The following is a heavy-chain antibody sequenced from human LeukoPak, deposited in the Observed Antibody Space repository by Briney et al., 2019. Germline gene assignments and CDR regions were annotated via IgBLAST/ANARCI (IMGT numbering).Heavy chain of an antibody. Sequence: ASVKVSCKASGYTFTGYYMHWVRQAPGQGLEWMGWINPNSGGTNYAQEFQGRVTMTRDTSISTAYMELSRLRSDDTAVYYCALMGAMAPGGLYYYYGMDVWGQGTTVTVSS. J-gene: IGHJ6*02. D-gene: IGHD1-26*01. CDR3: ALMGAMAPGGLYYYYGMDV. V-gene: IGHV1-2*02. CDR2: INPNSGGT. CDR1: GYTFTGYY.